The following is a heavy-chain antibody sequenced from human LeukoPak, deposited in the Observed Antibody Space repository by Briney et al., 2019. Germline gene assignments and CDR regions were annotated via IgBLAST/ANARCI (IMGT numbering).Heavy chain of an antibody. D-gene: IGHD1-1*01. J-gene: IGHJ4*02. V-gene: IGHV3-13*01. Sequence: GGSLRLSCAASGFTFSSYDIHWVRQATGKGLEWVSGIGTAGEIYYPGSVKGRFTISRENAKNSLYLQMNSLRAEDTALYYCAKAISSNDYFDYWGQGTLVTVSS. CDR1: GFTFSSYD. CDR2: IGTAGEI. CDR3: AKAISSNDYFDY.